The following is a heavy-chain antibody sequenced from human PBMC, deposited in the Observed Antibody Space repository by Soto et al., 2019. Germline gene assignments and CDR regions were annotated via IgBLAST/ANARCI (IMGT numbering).Heavy chain of an antibody. Sequence: PSETLSLTCTVSGDSINTYNWNWIRQPPGKGLEWIGCIFYTGSTNYIPSFESRVTISVDTSKNQISLTLSSVTAADTAVYYCAREKRSGRDRVFDLWGQGTLVTVSS. CDR1: GDSINTYN. V-gene: IGHV4-59*01. CDR2: IFYTGST. D-gene: IGHD3-3*01. J-gene: IGHJ4*02. CDR3: AREKRSGRDRVFDL.